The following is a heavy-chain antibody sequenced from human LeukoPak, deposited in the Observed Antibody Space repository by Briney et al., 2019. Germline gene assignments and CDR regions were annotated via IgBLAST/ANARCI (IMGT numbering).Heavy chain of an antibody. CDR2: ISYDGSNK. J-gene: IGHJ5*02. CDR1: GFTFSSYA. Sequence: GGSLRLSYAASGFTFSSYAMHWVRQAPGKGLEWVAVISYDGSNKYYADSVKGRSTISRDNSKNTLYLQMSSLRVEDTAVYYCSRPGGAGPGINSWFDPWGQGTLVTVS. D-gene: IGHD6-13*01. V-gene: IGHV3-30*15. CDR3: SRPGGAGPGINSWFDP.